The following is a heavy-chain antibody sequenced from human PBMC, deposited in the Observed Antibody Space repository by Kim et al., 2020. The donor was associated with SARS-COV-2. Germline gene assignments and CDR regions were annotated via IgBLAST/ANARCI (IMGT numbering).Heavy chain of an antibody. V-gene: IGHV4-59*13. D-gene: IGHD5-12*01. J-gene: IGHJ4*02. CDR1: GGSISSYY. Sequence: SETLSLTCTVSGGSISSYYWSWIRQPPGKGLEWIGYIYYSGSTNYNPSLKSRVTISVDTSKNQFSLKLSSVTAADTAVYYCAREGGRYSGYAFDYWGQGTLVTVSS. CDR3: AREGGRYSGYAFDY. CDR2: IYYSGST.